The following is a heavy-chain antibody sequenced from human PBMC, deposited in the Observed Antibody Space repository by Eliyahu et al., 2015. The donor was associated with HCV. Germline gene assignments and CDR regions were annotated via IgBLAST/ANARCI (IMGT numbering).Heavy chain of an antibody. CDR1: GFTFRYAG. CDR3: TTVKPPWGGSEYFDY. Sequence: EVQLVESGGGLVKPGGSLRLSCAASGFTFRYAGMNWVRQAPGKGLEWVGRIKSKTDGGATDYAAPVKGRFTISRDDSTDTLYLQMNSLKTEDTAVYYCTTVKPPWGGSEYFDYWGQGTLVTVSS. CDR2: IKSKTDGGAT. V-gene: IGHV3-15*05. D-gene: IGHD2-15*01. J-gene: IGHJ4*02.